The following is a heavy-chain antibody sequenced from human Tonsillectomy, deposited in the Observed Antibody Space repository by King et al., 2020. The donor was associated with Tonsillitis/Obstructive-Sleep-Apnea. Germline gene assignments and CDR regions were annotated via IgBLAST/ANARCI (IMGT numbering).Heavy chain of an antibody. Sequence: VQLVESGGGVVQPGRSLRLSCAASGFTFRSYAMHWVRQAPGKGLEWVAVISYDGSNKYYADSVKGRFTISRDNSKNTLYLQMNSLRAEDTAVYYCARDRIQLWVDERLDNYGMDVWGQGTTVTVSS. CDR3: ARDRIQLWVDERLDNYGMDV. J-gene: IGHJ6*02. CDR2: ISYDGSNK. CDR1: GFTFRSYA. V-gene: IGHV3-30*04. D-gene: IGHD5-18*01.